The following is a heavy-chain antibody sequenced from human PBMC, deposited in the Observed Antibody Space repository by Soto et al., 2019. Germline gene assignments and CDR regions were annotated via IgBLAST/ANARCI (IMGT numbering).Heavy chain of an antibody. J-gene: IGHJ4*02. V-gene: IGHV1-18*01. CDR3: ARGRDLDY. CDR1: GYTFTTYG. CDR2: ISAYNANT. D-gene: IGHD1-26*01. Sequence: QVHLVQSGAEVKKPGASVKVSCKASGYTFTTYGIAWVRQAPGQGLGWMGWISAYNANTDYAQRLKGRVTINTATSTSTAHMELRSLRSDDTAVYYCARGRDLDYWGQGTLVTVSS.